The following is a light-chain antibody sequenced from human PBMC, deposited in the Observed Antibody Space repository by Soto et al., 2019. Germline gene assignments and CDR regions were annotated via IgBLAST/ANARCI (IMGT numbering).Light chain of an antibody. CDR1: TGAVTSGHY. Sequence: QAVVTQEPSLTVSPGGTVTLTCGSITGAVTSGHYPFWFQQKPGQAPRTLIYDTSNKHSWTPARFSGSLLGGKAALTLSGAQPEDEADYYCLIAYSGVVVFGGRTKLTVL. CDR2: DTS. J-gene: IGLJ2*01. CDR3: LIAYSGVVV. V-gene: IGLV7-46*01.